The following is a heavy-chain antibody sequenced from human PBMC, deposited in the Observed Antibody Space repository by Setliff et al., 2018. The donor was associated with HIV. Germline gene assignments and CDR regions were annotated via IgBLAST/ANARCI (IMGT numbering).Heavy chain of an antibody. CDR1: GYTFSNYG. J-gene: IGHJ4*02. CDR2: IGPYNGNT. CDR3: ARKPTGSPSDY. Sequence: ASVKVSCKASGYTFSNYGISWVRQAPGQGLEWMGWIGPYNGNTNYVQKLQGRVTITTDTSTSTAYMELRSLRSDDTALYYCARKPTGSPSDYWGQGTLVTVSS. D-gene: IGHD2-2*01. V-gene: IGHV1-18*01.